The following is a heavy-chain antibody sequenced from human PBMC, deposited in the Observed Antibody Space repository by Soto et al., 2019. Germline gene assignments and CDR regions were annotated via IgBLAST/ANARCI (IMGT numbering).Heavy chain of an antibody. Sequence: QVQLVQSGAEVKKPGASVKVSCKASGYTFTSYGISWVRQAPGQGLEWMGWISAYNGNTNYAQKLQGRVTMTTDTATRTAYMELRSLRADDTAVYYCARDRKGYDFVGANWFDPWGQGTLVTVSS. J-gene: IGHJ5*02. CDR2: ISAYNGNT. CDR3: ARDRKGYDFVGANWFDP. CDR1: GYTFTSYG. D-gene: IGHD5-12*01. V-gene: IGHV1-18*01.